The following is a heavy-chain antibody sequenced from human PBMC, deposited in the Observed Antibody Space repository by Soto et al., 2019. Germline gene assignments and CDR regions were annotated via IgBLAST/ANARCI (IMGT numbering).Heavy chain of an antibody. V-gene: IGHV1-46*01. D-gene: IGHD6-13*01. CDR3: ARDLAAGDF. CDR1: GYIFINYY. Sequence: QVQLVQSGAEVKKPGASVKVSCKASGYIFINYYIHWVRQAPGQGLEWIGIINPNGGSTNYAQKFRGRGTLARDTSTSTVYMDLSSLRSEDTAMYYCARDLAAGDFWGKGTLVTVSS. CDR2: INPNGGST. J-gene: IGHJ4*02.